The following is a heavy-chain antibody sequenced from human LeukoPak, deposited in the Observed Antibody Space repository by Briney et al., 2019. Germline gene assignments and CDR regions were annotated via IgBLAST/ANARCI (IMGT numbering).Heavy chain of an antibody. CDR3: ARSDGSGSFPPYFDY. V-gene: IGHV5-51*01. CDR1: GYSFTNYW. J-gene: IGHJ4*02. CDR2: IYPGGSDT. Sequence: GESLKISCKGSGYSFTNYWIGWVRQMPGKGLEWMGIIYPGGSDTRYSPSFQGQVTISADKSISTAYLQWSSLKASDTAMYYCARSDGSGSFPPYFDYWGQGTLVTVSS. D-gene: IGHD3-10*01.